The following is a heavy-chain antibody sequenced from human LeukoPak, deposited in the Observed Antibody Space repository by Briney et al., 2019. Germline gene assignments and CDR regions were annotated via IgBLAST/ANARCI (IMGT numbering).Heavy chain of an antibody. V-gene: IGHV4-34*01. Sequence: PSETLSLTCAVYGGSFSGYYWSWIRQPPGKGLEWIGEINHSGSTNYNPSLKSRVTISVDTSKNQFSLKLSSVTAADTAVYYCARQYCSSTSCSTYYFDYWGQGTLVTVSS. J-gene: IGHJ4*02. CDR2: INHSGST. CDR3: ARQYCSSTSCSTYYFDY. D-gene: IGHD2-2*01. CDR1: GGSFSGYY.